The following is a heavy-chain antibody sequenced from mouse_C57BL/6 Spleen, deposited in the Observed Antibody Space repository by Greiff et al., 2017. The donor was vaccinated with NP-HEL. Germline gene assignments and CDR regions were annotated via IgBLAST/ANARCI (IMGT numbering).Heavy chain of an antibody. V-gene: IGHV10-3*01. J-gene: IGHJ2*01. CDR3: VSAGYFGNYFDY. Sequence: EVQLVESGGGLVQPKGSLKLSCAASGFTFNTYAMHWVRQAPGKGLEWVARIRSKSSNYATYYADSVKDRLTISRDDSQSMLYLQMNNLKTEDTAMYSCVSAGYFGNYFDYWGQGTTLTVSS. CDR2: IRSKSSNYAT. D-gene: IGHD2-1*01. CDR1: GFTFNTYA.